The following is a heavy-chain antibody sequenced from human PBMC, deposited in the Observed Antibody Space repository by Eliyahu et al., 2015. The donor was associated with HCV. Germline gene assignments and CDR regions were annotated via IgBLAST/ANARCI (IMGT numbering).Heavy chain of an antibody. CDR1: GGSISSYY. Sequence: QVQLQESGPGLVKPSETLSLTCTVSGGSISSYYWSWIRQPPGKGLEWIGYIYYSGSTNYNPSLKSRVTISVDTSKNQFSLKLSSVTAADTAVYYCARRAWSGSWVGYYYYGMDVWGQGTTVTVSS. D-gene: IGHD3-3*01. J-gene: IGHJ6*02. CDR2: IYYSGST. V-gene: IGHV4-59*08. CDR3: ARRAWSGSWVGYYYYGMDV.